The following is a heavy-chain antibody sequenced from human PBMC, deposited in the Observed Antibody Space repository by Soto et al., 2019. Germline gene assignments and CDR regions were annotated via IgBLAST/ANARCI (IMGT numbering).Heavy chain of an antibody. D-gene: IGHD4-17*01. CDR1: GYSFTTYW. Sequence: PGESLKISCQASGYSFTTYWITWVRQVPGKGLEWVWRITPIDSYIDYSPSFQGHVTLSADKSLGTAYLQWSSLKASDTAMYFCARAQLYGVYLTDYWGQGNLVPVSS. J-gene: IGHJ4*02. CDR2: ITPIDSYI. CDR3: ARAQLYGVYLTDY. V-gene: IGHV5-10-1*01.